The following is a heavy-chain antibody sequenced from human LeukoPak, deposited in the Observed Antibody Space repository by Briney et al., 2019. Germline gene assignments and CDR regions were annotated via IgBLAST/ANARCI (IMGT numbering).Heavy chain of an antibody. D-gene: IGHD3-10*01. J-gene: IGHJ3*02. Sequence: GGSLRLSCAASGFTFSNYGMNWVRPAPGKGLGWVSFTDTSGRKVYYGDSVKGRFTLSSDNAKNLLFLQMNGLRAVDTALYYCARGRSIALLRGVAMSDGFDIWGQGAMVAVSS. CDR2: TDTSGRKV. V-gene: IGHV3-21*06. CDR3: ARGRSIALLRGVAMSDGFDI. CDR1: GFTFSNYG.